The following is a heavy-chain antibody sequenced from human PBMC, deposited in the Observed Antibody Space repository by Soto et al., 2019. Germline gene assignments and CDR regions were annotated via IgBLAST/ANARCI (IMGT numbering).Heavy chain of an antibody. CDR3: ARGGNWNYESDPLPHQQTNYYFDY. D-gene: IGHD1-7*01. J-gene: IGHJ4*02. Sequence: ASVKVSCKASGYTFTGYYMHWVRQAPGQGLEWMGWINPNSGGTNYAQKFQGWVTMTRDTSISTAYMELSRLRSDDTAVYYCARGGNWNYESDPLPHQQTNYYFDYWGQGTLVTVSS. CDR1: GYTFTGYY. CDR2: INPNSGGT. V-gene: IGHV1-2*04.